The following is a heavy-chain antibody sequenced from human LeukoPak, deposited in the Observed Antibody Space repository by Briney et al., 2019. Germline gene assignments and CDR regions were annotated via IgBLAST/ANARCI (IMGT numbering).Heavy chain of an antibody. CDR1: GGSISSSNW. J-gene: IGHJ3*02. V-gene: IGHV4-4*02. CDR2: IYHSGTT. D-gene: IGHD6-19*01. Sequence: PSGTLSLTCAVSGGSISSSNWWSWVRQPPGKGLEWIGDIYHSGTTNYNPSLKSRVTISVDKSKNQFSLKLSSVTAADTAVYYCARVGAVAGTRRAFDIWGHGTMVTVSS. CDR3: ARVGAVAGTRRAFDI.